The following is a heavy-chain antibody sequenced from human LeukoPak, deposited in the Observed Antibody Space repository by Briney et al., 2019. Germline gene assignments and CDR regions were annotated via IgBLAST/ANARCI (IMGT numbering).Heavy chain of an antibody. V-gene: IGHV4-59*01. Sequence: SETLSLTCTLTGDAITSYFWTWIRQPPGKGLEWIGYSYHSGTTNYNPSLRGRVTISSDTFKNQISLRLSSVAAAATALYYCAQPAPLSPGSSQQWGQRTLVTVSS. J-gene: IGHJ1*01. CDR2: SYHSGTT. CDR1: GDAITSYF. D-gene: IGHD2-2*01. CDR3: AQPAPLSPGSSQQ.